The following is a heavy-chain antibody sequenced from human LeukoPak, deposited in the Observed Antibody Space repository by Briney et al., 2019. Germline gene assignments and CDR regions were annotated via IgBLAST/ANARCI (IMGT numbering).Heavy chain of an antibody. CDR3: ARVRGGSGSYYGPFDY. Sequence: GGSLRLSCAASGFTFSSYGMHWVRQAPGKGLEWVAVISYDGSNKYYADSVRGRFTISRDNSKNTLYLQMNSLRAEDTAVYYCARVRGGSGSYYGPFDYWGQGTLVTVSS. CDR2: ISYDGSNK. CDR1: GFTFSSYG. V-gene: IGHV3-30*03. J-gene: IGHJ4*02. D-gene: IGHD1-26*01.